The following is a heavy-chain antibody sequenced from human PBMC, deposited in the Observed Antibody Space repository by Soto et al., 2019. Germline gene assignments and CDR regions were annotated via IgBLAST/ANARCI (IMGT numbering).Heavy chain of an antibody. Sequence: SQTLSLPCAISGDSVSSNSAACNFIRQSPSRGLEWLGRTYYRSKWYNDYAVSVKSRIAINPDTSKNQFSLQLNSVTPEDTAVYYCARGWRNCTTSSCYYWFDPWGQGTLVTVSS. CDR3: ARGWRNCTTSSCYYWFDP. J-gene: IGHJ5*02. CDR2: TYYRSKWYN. D-gene: IGHD2-2*01. V-gene: IGHV6-1*01. CDR1: GDSVSSNSAA.